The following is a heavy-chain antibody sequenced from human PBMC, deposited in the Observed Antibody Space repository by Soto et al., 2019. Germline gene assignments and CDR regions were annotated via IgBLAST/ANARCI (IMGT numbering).Heavy chain of an antibody. CDR2: MNPKSGDR. CDR3: ARGSWFGDLGNFDDGRDV. CDR1: GYTLTADD. V-gene: IGHV1-8*01. J-gene: IGHJ6*02. Sequence: QVQLVQSGAEVKKPGASVKVSCKASGYTLTADDINWVRQATGQGLEWMGWMNPKSGDRGYAQKCQSRLTRTENISINTAYVELRSLGSEDTAVYYCARGSWFGDLGNFDDGRDVWGQGTTVTVSS. D-gene: IGHD3-10*01.